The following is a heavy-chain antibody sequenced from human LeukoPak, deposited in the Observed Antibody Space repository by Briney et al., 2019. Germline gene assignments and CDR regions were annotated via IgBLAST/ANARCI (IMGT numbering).Heavy chain of an antibody. CDR1: GSTFKDYN. D-gene: IGHD1-26*01. CDR2: IDPEDGKV. CDR3: ARVTGLLQLDY. J-gene: IGHJ4*02. V-gene: IGHV1-69-2*01. Sequence: VKICCKASGSTFKDYNKDWVQQAPGKGNDLKGRIDPEDGKVIYGENFRGRVTISADTSEETIHMELTSLTSDDTAMYFCARVTGLLQLDYWGQGTLVTVSS.